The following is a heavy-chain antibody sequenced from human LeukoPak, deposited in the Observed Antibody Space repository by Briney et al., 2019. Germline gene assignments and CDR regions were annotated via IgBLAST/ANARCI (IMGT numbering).Heavy chain of an antibody. Sequence: SVKVSCKVSGGTFSSYAISWVRQAPGQGLEWMGRIIPILGIANYAQKFQGRVTITADKSTSTAYMELSSLRSEGTAVYYCARAGTVVVAENWFDPWGQGTLVTVSS. V-gene: IGHV1-69*04. D-gene: IGHD2-15*01. CDR2: IIPILGIA. CDR3: ARAGTVVVAENWFDP. CDR1: GGTFSSYA. J-gene: IGHJ5*02.